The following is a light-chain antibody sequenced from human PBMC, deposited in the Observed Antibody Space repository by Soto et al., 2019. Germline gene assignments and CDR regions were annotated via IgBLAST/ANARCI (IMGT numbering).Light chain of an antibody. J-gene: IGKJ5*01. V-gene: IGKV3-11*01. Sequence: EVVLTQSPATLSLSPGERATLSCRARQRLSSYLSCYQQKSCHAPSLLIYHASNRTTRIPARFSGSGSGTDFPRTISRLEPEDFAVNYCQQLTYWPPITLGQGTRLEI. CDR1: QRLSSY. CDR3: QQLTYWPPIT. CDR2: HAS.